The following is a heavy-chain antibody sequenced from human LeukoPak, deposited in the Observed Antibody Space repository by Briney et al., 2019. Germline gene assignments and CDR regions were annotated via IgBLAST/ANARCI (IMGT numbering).Heavy chain of an antibody. D-gene: IGHD3-22*01. CDR3: ARLKGVRYYYDSSGYYYLDY. J-gene: IGHJ4*02. Sequence: SETLSLTCTVSGYSISSGYYWGWIRQPPGKGLEWIGSIYHSGSTYYNPSLKSRVTISVDTSKNQFSLKLSSVTAADTAVYYCARLKGVRYYYDSSGYYYLDYWGQGTLVTVSS. CDR2: IYHSGST. V-gene: IGHV4-38-2*02. CDR1: GYSISSGYY.